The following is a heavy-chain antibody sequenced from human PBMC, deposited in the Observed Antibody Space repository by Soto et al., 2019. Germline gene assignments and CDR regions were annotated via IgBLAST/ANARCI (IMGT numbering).Heavy chain of an antibody. J-gene: IGHJ4*02. CDR1: GGSFSGYY. V-gene: IGHV4-34*01. Sequence: QVQLQQWGAGLLKPSETLSLTCAVYGGSFSGYYWSWIRQPPGKGLEWIGEINHSGSTNYNPSLKSRVNISVDTSKNQFSLKLSSVTAADTAVYYCARAAGISYYYGSGSYGYWGQGTLVTVSS. CDR3: ARAAGISYYYGSGSYGY. CDR2: INHSGST. D-gene: IGHD3-10*01.